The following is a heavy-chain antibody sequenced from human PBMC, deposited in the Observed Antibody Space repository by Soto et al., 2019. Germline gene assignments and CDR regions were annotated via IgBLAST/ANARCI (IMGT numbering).Heavy chain of an antibody. CDR2: IIPIFGTA. D-gene: IGHD5-12*01. CDR1: GGTFSSYA. J-gene: IGHJ6*02. Sequence: VKVSCKASGGTFSSYAISWVRQAPGQGLEWMGGIIPIFGTANYAQKFQGRVTITVDESTSTAYMELSSLRSEDTAVYYCARVTRDSGYDPYYYYGMDVWGQGTTVTVSS. CDR3: ARVTRDSGYDPYYYYGMDV. V-gene: IGHV1-69*13.